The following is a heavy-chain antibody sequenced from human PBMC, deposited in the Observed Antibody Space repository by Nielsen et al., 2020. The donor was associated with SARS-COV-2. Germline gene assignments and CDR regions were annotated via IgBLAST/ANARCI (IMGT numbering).Heavy chain of an antibody. J-gene: IGHJ4*02. V-gene: IGHV3-23*03. CDR3: ARDVAGDGYSSFDY. CDR2: LYRGGST. CDR1: EFTFSSYA. D-gene: IGHD5-24*01. Sequence: GESLKISCAASEFTFSSYAMNWVRQAPGKGLERVSVLYRGGSTYYADSAKGRFTISRDNSKNPLYLQMNSLRGEDTALYYCARDVAGDGYSSFDYWGQGTLVTVSS.